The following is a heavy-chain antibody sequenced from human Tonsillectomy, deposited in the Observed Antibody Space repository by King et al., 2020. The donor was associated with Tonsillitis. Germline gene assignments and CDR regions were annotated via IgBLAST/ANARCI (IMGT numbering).Heavy chain of an antibody. D-gene: IGHD3-3*02. Sequence: VQLVESGGGVVQPGRSLRLSCAASGFILSTYAMHWVRQAPGKGLQWVAVISFDGSNKYYPDSVKGRFTISRDNSNNTLYLQMNSLRAEDTAVYYCVRDRLPGPISGEFDYWGQGTLVTVSS. J-gene: IGHJ4*02. V-gene: IGHV3-30-3*01. CDR2: ISFDGSNK. CDR1: GFILSTYA. CDR3: VRDRLPGPISGEFDY.